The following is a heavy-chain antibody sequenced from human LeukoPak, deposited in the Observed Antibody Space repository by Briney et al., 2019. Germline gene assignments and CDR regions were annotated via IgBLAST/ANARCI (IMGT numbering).Heavy chain of an antibody. CDR1: GFIFSTYG. CDR3: AKDSLADIDY. V-gene: IGHV3-30*02. J-gene: IGHJ4*02. D-gene: IGHD3-16*01. Sequence: GGSLRLSCAASGFIFSTYGMYWVRQAPGKGLEWVAFIRHDGSIKNYADSVKGRSTISRDDSKNTLYLQMNSLRAEDTAVYYCAKDSLADIDYWGQGTLVTVSS. CDR2: IRHDGSIK.